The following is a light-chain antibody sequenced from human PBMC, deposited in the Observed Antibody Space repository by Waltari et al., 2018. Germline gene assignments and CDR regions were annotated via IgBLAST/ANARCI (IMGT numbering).Light chain of an antibody. CDR1: SSTIGDNY. J-gene: IGLJ2*01. V-gene: IGLV1-51*01. CDR2: DTH. Sequence: GSSSTIGDNYVSWYQQLPGTAPKLLIYDTHKRPSGTPARFSGSKSGTSATLGITGLQTGDEADYYCGTWDSSLSAAVFGGGTKLTVL. CDR3: GTWDSSLSAAV.